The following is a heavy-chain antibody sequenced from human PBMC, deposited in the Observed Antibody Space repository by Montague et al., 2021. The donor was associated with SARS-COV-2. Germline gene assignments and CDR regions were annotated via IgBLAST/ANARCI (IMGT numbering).Heavy chain of an antibody. D-gene: IGHD6-13*01. Sequence: SLRLSCAASGLSFSDYDMNWVRQAPGKGLEWVSSISATGSYIYYGDSVKGRFAISRDNAKKSLYLQMDSLRAEDTAVYYCAADPGVQKHRLEYFDYWGQGTLVTVSS. CDR3: AADPGVQKHRLEYFDY. CDR2: ISATGSYI. J-gene: IGHJ4*02. V-gene: IGHV3-21*01. CDR1: GLSFSDYD.